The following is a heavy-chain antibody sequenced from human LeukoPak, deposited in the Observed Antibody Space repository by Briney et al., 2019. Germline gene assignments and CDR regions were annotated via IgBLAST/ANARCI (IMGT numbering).Heavy chain of an antibody. Sequence: ASVKVSCKASGNTFTSFGITWIRRAPGQGLEWMGWISAYNGDTSYSQKVQGRVTMTTDTSTDTAYMELRSLRSDDAAVYFCAKVVQPIGGEVRGTYFDAWGQGTLVTVSS. CDR3: AKVVQPIGGEVRGTYFDA. CDR1: GNTFTSFG. CDR2: ISAYNGDT. J-gene: IGHJ4*02. D-gene: IGHD3-10*01. V-gene: IGHV1-18*01.